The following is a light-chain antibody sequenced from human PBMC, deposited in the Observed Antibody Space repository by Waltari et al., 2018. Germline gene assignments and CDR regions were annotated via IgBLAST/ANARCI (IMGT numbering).Light chain of an antibody. CDR3: QKYVSLPAT. CDR1: QSVSRS. V-gene: IGKV3-20*01. CDR2: AAS. J-gene: IGKJ1*01. Sequence: EIVLTQSPGTLSCSPGEGATLSCRASQSVSRSLAWDQQKPGQAPRLLIYAASTRATGIPDRFSGSGSGTDFSLTISRLEPEDFAVYYCQKYVSLPATFGQGTTVEIK.